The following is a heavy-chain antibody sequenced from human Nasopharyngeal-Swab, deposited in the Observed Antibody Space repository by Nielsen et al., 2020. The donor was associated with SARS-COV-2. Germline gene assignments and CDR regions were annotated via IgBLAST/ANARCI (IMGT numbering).Heavy chain of an antibody. CDR1: GFIFSDYT. Sequence: GGSLGLSCAASGFIFSDYTINWVRQAPGKGLEWVSSISSSSRYIFYADSVRGRFTNSRDNAKKSVFLQMDRLRVGDTAVYYCARSLGAEVLAVEHCWGQGTPVTVSS. J-gene: IGHJ4*02. D-gene: IGHD3-10*01. CDR3: ARSLGAEVLAVEHC. CDR2: ISSSSRYI. V-gene: IGHV3-21*01.